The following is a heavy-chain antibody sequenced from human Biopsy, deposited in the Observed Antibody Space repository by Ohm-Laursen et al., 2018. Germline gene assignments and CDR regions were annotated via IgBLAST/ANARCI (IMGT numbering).Heavy chain of an antibody. Sequence: SSVKVSCKASGGTFNNYGITWVRQAPGQGLEWVGRIISMVGTPKYAQKFQGRATVTVDKSTSTAYLDLSSLKSEDTAVYYCARDKTVLNYYFASDVWGQGTTVTVSS. CDR1: GGTFNNYG. J-gene: IGHJ6*01. D-gene: IGHD2/OR15-2a*01. CDR2: IISMVGTP. V-gene: IGHV1-69*04. CDR3: ARDKTVLNYYFASDV.